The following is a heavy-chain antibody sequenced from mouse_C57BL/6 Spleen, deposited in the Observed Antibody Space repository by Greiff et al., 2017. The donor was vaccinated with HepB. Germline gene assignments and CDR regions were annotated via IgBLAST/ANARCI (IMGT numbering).Heavy chain of an antibody. CDR3: ARAGNYDSPYYFDY. J-gene: IGHJ2*01. CDR1: GFTFSDYG. D-gene: IGHD2-4*01. V-gene: IGHV5-17*01. CDR2: ISSGSSTI. Sequence: EVQGVESGGGLVKPGGSLKLSCAASGFTFSDYGMHWVRQAPEKGLEWVAYISSGSSTIYYADTVKGRFTISRDNAKNTLFLQMTSLRAEDTAMYYCARAGNYDSPYYFDYWGQGTTLTVSS.